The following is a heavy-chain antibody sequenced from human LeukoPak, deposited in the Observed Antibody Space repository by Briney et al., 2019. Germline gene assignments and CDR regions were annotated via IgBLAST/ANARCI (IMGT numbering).Heavy chain of an antibody. CDR3: ARGHMAVTRHFDY. Sequence: SGGSLRLSCAASGVTFSTYSMNWVRQAPGKGLEWVSVMSSSSSTIYYADSLKGRFTISRDNAKNSLYLQMNSLRADDTAVYCCARGHMAVTRHFDYWGQGTMVTVSS. J-gene: IGHJ4*02. D-gene: IGHD2-21*02. CDR1: GVTFSTYS. V-gene: IGHV3-21*01. CDR2: MSSSSSTI.